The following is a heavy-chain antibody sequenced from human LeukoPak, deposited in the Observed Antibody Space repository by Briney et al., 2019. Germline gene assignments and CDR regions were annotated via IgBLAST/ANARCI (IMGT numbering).Heavy chain of an antibody. CDR1: GVPISDFY. CDR3: ARLRSGSPPPPPFHYFGLDV. V-gene: IGHV4-59*01. Sequence: SETLSLTCTVSGVPISDFYWSWIRQSPEKGLEWIGNIFYSGNTNYNPSLRSRVTISVDTSKKQFSLRLTSVTAADTAVYYCARLRSGSPPPPPFHYFGLDVWGQGTKVTVSS. D-gene: IGHD1-26*01. J-gene: IGHJ6*02. CDR2: IFYSGNT.